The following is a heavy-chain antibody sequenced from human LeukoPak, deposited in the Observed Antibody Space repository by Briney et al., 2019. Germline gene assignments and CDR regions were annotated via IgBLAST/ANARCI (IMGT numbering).Heavy chain of an antibody. J-gene: IGHJ5*02. Sequence: SETLSLTCTVSGGSISSSSYYWGWIRQPAGKGLEWIGSIYYSGSTYYNPSLKSRVTISVDTSKNQFSLKLSSVTAADTAVYYCARIGATEVWNWFDPWGQGTLVTVSS. V-gene: IGHV4-39*01. CDR1: GGSISSSSYY. CDR2: IYYSGST. CDR3: ARIGATEVWNWFDP. D-gene: IGHD1-26*01.